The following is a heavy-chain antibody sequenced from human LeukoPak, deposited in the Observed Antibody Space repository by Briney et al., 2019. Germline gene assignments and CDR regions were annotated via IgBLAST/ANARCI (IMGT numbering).Heavy chain of an antibody. CDR1: GFTFSNYW. V-gene: IGHV3-74*01. CDR3: ARGALSFYGSGSFQY. CDR2: INVDGSTT. D-gene: IGHD3-10*01. Sequence: GGSLRLSRAASGFTFSNYWMHWVRQAPGKGLVWVSRINVDGSTTDYADSVKGRFTISRDNAKNTLYVQMNSLRAEDTAVYYCARGALSFYGSGSFQYWGQGSLVTVSS. J-gene: IGHJ4*02.